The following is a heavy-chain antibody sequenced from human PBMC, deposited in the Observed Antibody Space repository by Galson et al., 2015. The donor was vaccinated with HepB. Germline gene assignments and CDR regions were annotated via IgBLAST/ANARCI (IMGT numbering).Heavy chain of an antibody. CDR2: INWNGGST. J-gene: IGHJ4*02. D-gene: IGHD1-26*01. CDR3: ARGHAWGDY. Sequence: SLRLSCAASGFTFDDYDMSWVRQTPGKGLEWVSGINWNGGSTAYADSVKGRFTVSRDNAKNSLYLQMNSLRAEDTALYYCARGHAWGDYWGQGTLVTVSS. CDR1: GFTFDDYD. V-gene: IGHV3-20*04.